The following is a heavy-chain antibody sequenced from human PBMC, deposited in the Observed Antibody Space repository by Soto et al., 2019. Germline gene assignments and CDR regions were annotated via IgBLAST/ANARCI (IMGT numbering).Heavy chain of an antibody. J-gene: IGHJ4*02. CDR2: INDDGIST. D-gene: IGHD1-1*01. V-gene: IGHV3-74*01. CDR1: GFTFSMYW. CDR3: TRGPRSTSTGTGAF. Sequence: GGSLRLSCAASGFTFSMYWMHWVRQVLGKGPEWVSRINDDGISTNYADSVKGRFTISRDNAKNTLYLQMNALRVEDTAVYYCTRGPRSTSTGTGAFWGQGTLVTVSS.